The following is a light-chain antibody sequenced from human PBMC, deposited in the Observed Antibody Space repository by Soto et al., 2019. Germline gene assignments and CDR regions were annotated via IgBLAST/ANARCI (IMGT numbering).Light chain of an antibody. CDR3: SSYTSSNSYV. J-gene: IGLJ1*01. Sequence: QSVLTQPATVSGSPGQSITISCTGTSSDVGGYNYVSWYQQHPGKAPKLMIYEVSKRPSGVSNHFSGSKSGNAASLTISGLQAEDEADYYCSSYTSSNSYVFGTGTKLTVL. CDR2: EVS. V-gene: IGLV2-14*01. CDR1: SSDVGGYNY.